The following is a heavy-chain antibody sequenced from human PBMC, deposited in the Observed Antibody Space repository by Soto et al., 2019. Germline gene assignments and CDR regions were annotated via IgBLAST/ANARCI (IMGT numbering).Heavy chain of an antibody. CDR1: GFTFSYYW. Sequence: PGGSLRLSCAASGFTFSYYWMHWVRQAPGQGLVWVSRIHSDGSSTTYADSVKGRFTISRDNAKNTLYLQMNSLRAEDTAVYYCARSVEGHFDYWGQGTVVTVSS. V-gene: IGHV3-74*01. J-gene: IGHJ4*02. D-gene: IGHD6-19*01. CDR2: IHSDGSST. CDR3: ARSVEGHFDY.